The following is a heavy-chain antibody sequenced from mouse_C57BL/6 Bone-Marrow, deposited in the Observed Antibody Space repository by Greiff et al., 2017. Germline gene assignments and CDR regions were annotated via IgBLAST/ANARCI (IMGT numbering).Heavy chain of an antibody. CDR3: ARVLLRSSWFAY. CDR2: IYPRSGNT. CDR1: GYTFTSYG. D-gene: IGHD1-1*01. J-gene: IGHJ3*01. V-gene: IGHV1-81*01. Sequence: QVQLQQSGAELARPGASVKLSCKASGYTFTSYGISWVKQRTGQGLEWIGEIYPRSGNTYYNEKFKGKATLTADKSSSTAYMELRSLTSEDSAVXFCARVLLRSSWFAYWGQGTLVTVSA.